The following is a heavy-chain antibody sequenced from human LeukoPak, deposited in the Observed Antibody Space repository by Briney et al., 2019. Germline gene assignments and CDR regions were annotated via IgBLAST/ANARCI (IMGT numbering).Heavy chain of an antibody. CDR1: GYSISSGYY. CDR3: AKSYVRYQNYGKGYYFDY. CDR2: INHSGST. V-gene: IGHV4-38-2*02. D-gene: IGHD2-2*01. J-gene: IGHJ4*02. Sequence: SETLSLTCTVSGYSISSGYYWGWIRQPPGKGLEWIGEINHSGSTNYNPSLKSRVTTSVDTSKNQFSLKLSSVTAADTAVYYCAKSYVRYQNYGKGYYFDYWGQGTLVTVSS.